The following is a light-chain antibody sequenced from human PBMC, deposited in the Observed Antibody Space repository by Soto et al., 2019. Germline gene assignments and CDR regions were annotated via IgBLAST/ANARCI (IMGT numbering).Light chain of an antibody. CDR2: DND. J-gene: IGLJ1*01. Sequence: QSVLTQPPSVSAAPGQKVTISCSGSSSNIGSNYVSWYQQLPGTAPKLLIYDNDQRPSGIPDRFSGSKSGTSATLGITGLQTGDEADYYCGTWDGSLSAGVFGTGTKVTVL. V-gene: IGLV1-51*01. CDR3: GTWDGSLSAGV. CDR1: SSNIGSNY.